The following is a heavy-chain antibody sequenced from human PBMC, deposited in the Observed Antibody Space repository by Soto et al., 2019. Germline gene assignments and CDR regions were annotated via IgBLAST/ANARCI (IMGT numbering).Heavy chain of an antibody. Sequence: ASVKVSCKASGYTFTDYYMHWVRQAPGQGLEWMGWINPNSGGTNYAQKFQGWVTMTRDTSISTAYMELRSLRSDDTAVYYCAAGEPPSLYDSSGYYYPFDYWGQGTLVTVSS. CDR1: GYTFTDYY. J-gene: IGHJ4*02. CDR2: INPNSGGT. V-gene: IGHV1-2*04. CDR3: AAGEPPSLYDSSGYYYPFDY. D-gene: IGHD3-22*01.